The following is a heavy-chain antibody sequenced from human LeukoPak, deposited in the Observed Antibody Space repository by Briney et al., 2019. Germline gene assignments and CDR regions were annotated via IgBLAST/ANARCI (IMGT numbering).Heavy chain of an antibody. V-gene: IGHV3-30*02. CDR3: AKEHSYDFWSGTDAFDI. J-gene: IGHJ3*02. CDR2: IRYDGSNK. Sequence: GGSLRLSCAASGFTFSSYGMHWVRQAPGKGLEWVAFIRYDGSNKYYADSVKGRFTISRDNSKNTLYLQMNSLRAEDTAVYYCAKEHSYDFWSGTDAFDIWGQGTMVTVSS. CDR1: GFTFSSYG. D-gene: IGHD3-3*01.